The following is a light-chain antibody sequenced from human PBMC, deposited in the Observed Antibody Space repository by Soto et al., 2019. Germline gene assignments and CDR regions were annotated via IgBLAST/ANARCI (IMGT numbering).Light chain of an antibody. CDR3: ISYASINTYV. CDR2: DVT. Sequence: QSVLTQPASVSGSPGQSITISCTGTSSDVGGYDYVSWYQQHPGKAPKLMIYDVTNRPSGVSNRFSGSKSGNTASLTISGLQAEDEADYSCISYASINTYVFRTGTKVTVL. CDR1: SSDVGGYDY. V-gene: IGLV2-14*01. J-gene: IGLJ1*01.